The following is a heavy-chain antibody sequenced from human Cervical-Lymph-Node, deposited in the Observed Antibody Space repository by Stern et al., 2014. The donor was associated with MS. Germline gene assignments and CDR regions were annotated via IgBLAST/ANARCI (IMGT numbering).Heavy chain of an antibody. CDR3: TRDPRGYCSGGSCYQGFFDS. CDR1: GFIFRNSG. D-gene: IGHD2-15*01. Sequence: VQLVESGGGVVQPGRSLRLSCAASGFIFRNSGMHWVRQAPGKGLEWVAVVWQDGSNKYYADSVKGRFTISRDNSNNMVDLQMNSLRVEDMGIYYCTRDPRGYCSGGSCYQGFFDSWGRGTLATVSS. J-gene: IGHJ4*02. V-gene: IGHV3-33*01. CDR2: VWQDGSNK.